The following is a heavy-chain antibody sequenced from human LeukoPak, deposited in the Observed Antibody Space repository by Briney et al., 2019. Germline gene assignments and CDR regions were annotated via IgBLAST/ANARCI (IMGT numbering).Heavy chain of an antibody. CDR2: MRGNGET. J-gene: IGHJ4*02. CDR1: GLSFSSFA. CDR3: AKASWVSSTDAVR. V-gene: IGHV3-23*01. D-gene: IGHD3-16*01. Sequence: GGSLTLSCAVSGLSFSSFAMSWVRQGPARGLEWVSSMRGNGETFYADSVKGRFTLSSDSSRNTVYFQLNNLRVEDTAIYYCAKASWVSSTDAVRWGQGTLVTVSS.